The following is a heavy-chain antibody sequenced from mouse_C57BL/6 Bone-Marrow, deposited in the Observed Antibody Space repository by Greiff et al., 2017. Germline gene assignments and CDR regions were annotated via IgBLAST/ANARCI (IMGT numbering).Heavy chain of an antibody. D-gene: IGHD1-1*01. V-gene: IGHV7-3*01. Sequence: EVKLMESGGGLVQPGGSLSLSCAASGFTFTDYYMSWVRQPPGKALEWLGFIRNKANGYTKAYSASVKGRFTISRDNSQSILYLQMNALRAEDSATYDCARSIITTGVAFDYWGQGTTLTVSS. CDR3: ARSIITTGVAFDY. J-gene: IGHJ2*01. CDR2: IRNKANGYTK. CDR1: GFTFTDYY.